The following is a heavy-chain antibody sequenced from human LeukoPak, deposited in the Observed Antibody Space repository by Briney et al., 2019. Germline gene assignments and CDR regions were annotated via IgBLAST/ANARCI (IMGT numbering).Heavy chain of an antibody. CDR1: GGSISSSSYY. J-gene: IGHJ3*02. V-gene: IGHV4-39*01. CDR3: ATFRATTDAFDI. D-gene: IGHD5-12*01. Sequence: ETLSLTCTVSGGSISSSSYYWAWIRRPPGKGLEWIGSIYYSGITYYNPSLKSRVAISVDTSKNQFSLKLRFVTAADTAVYYCATFRATTDAFDIWGQGTMVTVSS. CDR2: IYYSGIT.